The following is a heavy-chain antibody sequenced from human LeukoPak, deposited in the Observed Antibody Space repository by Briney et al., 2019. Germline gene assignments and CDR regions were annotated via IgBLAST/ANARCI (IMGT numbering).Heavy chain of an antibody. CDR1: GGTFSSYA. Sequence: ASVKVSCKASGGTFSSYAISWVRQAPGQGLEWMGGIIPIFCTANYAQKFQGRVTITADESTSTAYMELRSLRSEDTAVYYCARGGSGWYWGLDIWGQGTMATVSS. J-gene: IGHJ3*02. D-gene: IGHD6-19*01. CDR3: ARGGSGWYWGLDI. V-gene: IGHV1-69*01. CDR2: IIPIFCTA.